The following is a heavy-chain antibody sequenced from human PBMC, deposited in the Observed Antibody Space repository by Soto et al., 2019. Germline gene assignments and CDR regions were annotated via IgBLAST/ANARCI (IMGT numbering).Heavy chain of an antibody. CDR3: ARNMDYYYGPGSGNGHGF. Sequence: QVQLVQSGAELKEPGDSVRVSCEASGYTFTAYYIHWVRQAPGQGLEWMGWINPRFGDTSYAQDXXGXXXXXXXXXXSTVYMELSRLTSDDTAIYYCARNMDYYYGPGSGNGHGFWGQGTTVTVFS. D-gene: IGHD3-10*01. CDR1: GYTFTAYY. J-gene: IGHJ6*02. V-gene: IGHV1-2*02. CDR2: INPRFGDT.